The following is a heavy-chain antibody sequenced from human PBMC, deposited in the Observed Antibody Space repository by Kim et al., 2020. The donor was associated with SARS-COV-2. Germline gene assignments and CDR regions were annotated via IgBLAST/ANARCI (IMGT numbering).Heavy chain of an antibody. CDR3: AKSQFAAAGFDY. J-gene: IGHJ4*02. V-gene: IGHV3-30*18. Sequence: GGSLRLSCAASGFTFSSYGMHWVRQAPGKGLEWVAVISYDGSNKYYADSVKGRFTISRDNSKNTLYLQMNSLRAEDTAVYYCAKSQFAAAGFDYWGQVT. CDR2: ISYDGSNK. D-gene: IGHD6-13*01. CDR1: GFTFSSYG.